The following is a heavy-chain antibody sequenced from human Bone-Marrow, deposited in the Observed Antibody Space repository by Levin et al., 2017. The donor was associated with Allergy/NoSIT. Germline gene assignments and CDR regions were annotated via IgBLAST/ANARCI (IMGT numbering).Heavy chain of an antibody. V-gene: IGHV2-5*02. CDR2: TYWDDDK. J-gene: IGHJ6*02. CDR1: GFSLNSSGMG. D-gene: IGHD5-12*01. Sequence: SGPTLVKPTQTLTLTCTFSGFSLNSSGMGVHWLRQPPGKALEWLALTYWDDDKRYTPSLRNRLTITKDTSKDQVVLRMTNMDPIDTAKYYCAATVATIGLDVWGQGTTVTVS. CDR3: AATVATIGLDV.